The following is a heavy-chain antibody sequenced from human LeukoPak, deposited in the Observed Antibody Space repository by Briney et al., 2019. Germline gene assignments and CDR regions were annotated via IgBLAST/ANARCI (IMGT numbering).Heavy chain of an antibody. CDR1: GFTFGKYW. CDR3: ARDQYDTWSRRGNFDS. Sequence: GVSLRLSCVASGFTFGKYWMSWVRQAPGKGLEWVANIKLDGSEKNYVDSVKGRFTISRDNTKNSLYLQMNNLRAEDTAVFYCARDQYDTWSRRGNFDSWGQGTLVIVSS. D-gene: IGHD3-3*01. V-gene: IGHV3-7*03. J-gene: IGHJ4*02. CDR2: IKLDGSEK.